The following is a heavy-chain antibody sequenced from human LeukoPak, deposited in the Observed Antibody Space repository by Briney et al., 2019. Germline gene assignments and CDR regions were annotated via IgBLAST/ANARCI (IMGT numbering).Heavy chain of an antibody. Sequence: SVKVSCKASGGTFSSYAISWVRQAPGQGLEWMGRIIPILGIANYAQKFQGRVTITADKSTSTAYMELSSLRSEDTAVYYCARAWGQGNWFDPWGQGTLVTVSS. CDR2: IIPILGIA. V-gene: IGHV1-69*04. J-gene: IGHJ5*02. CDR1: GGTFSSYA. CDR3: ARAWGQGNWFDP. D-gene: IGHD1-26*01.